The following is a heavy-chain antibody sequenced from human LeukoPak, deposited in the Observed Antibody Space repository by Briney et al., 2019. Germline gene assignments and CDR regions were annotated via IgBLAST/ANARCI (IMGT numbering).Heavy chain of an antibody. D-gene: IGHD3-3*01. CDR3: ARDTRLLDFWSGSRWFDP. Sequence: PGGSLRLSCAASGFTFSSYWMSWVRQAPGKGLEWVANIKQGGSEKYYVDSVKGRFTISRDNAKNSLYLQMNSLRAEDTAVYFCARDTRLLDFWSGSRWFDPWGQGTLVTVSS. CDR1: GFTFSSYW. CDR2: IKQGGSEK. J-gene: IGHJ5*02. V-gene: IGHV3-7*01.